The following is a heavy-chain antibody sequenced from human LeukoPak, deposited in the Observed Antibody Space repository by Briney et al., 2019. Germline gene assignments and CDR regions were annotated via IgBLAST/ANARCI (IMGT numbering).Heavy chain of an antibody. D-gene: IGHD6-13*01. CDR1: GGSISSYY. CDR3: ARGGSSWYNWFDP. CDR2: INHSGST. J-gene: IGHJ5*02. V-gene: IGHV4-34*01. Sequence: SETLCLTCTVSGGSISSYYWSWIRQPPGKGLEWIGEINHSGSTNYNPSLKSRVTISVDTSKNQFSLKLSSVTAADTAVYYCARGGSSWYNWFDPWGQGTLVTVSS.